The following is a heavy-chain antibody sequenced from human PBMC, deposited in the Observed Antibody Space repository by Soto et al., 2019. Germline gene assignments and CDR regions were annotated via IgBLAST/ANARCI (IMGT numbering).Heavy chain of an antibody. CDR2: IYYSGST. V-gene: IGHV4-39*01. CDR1: GGSISSSSYY. J-gene: IGHJ4*02. Sequence: PSETLSLTCTVSGGSISSSSYYWGWIRQPPGKGLEWIGSIYYSGSTYYNPSLKSRVTISVGTSKNQFSLKLSSVTAADTAVYYCARTYYYDSSGYPFDYWGQGTLVTVSS. D-gene: IGHD3-22*01. CDR3: ARTYYYDSSGYPFDY.